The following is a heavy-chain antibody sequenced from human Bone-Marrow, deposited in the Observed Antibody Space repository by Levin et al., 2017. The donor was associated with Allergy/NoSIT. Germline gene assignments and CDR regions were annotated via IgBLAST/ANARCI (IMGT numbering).Heavy chain of an antibody. J-gene: IGHJ6*02. D-gene: IGHD6-13*01. CDR1: GGTFSSYA. Sequence: SVKVSCKASGGTFSSYAISWVRQAPGQGLEWMGGIIPIFGTANYAQKFQGRVTITADESTSTAYMELSSLRSEDTAVYYCANPGRPIAAAGQNYYYGMDVWGQGTTVTVSS. V-gene: IGHV1-69*13. CDR3: ANPGRPIAAAGQNYYYGMDV. CDR2: IIPIFGTA.